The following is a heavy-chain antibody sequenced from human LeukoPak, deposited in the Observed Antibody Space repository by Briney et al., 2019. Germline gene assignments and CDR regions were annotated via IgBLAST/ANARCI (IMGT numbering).Heavy chain of an antibody. CDR1: GFTFSSFW. D-gene: IGHD6-13*01. V-gene: IGHV3-7*01. CDR2: IKQDGSEK. CDR3: ATTGHSSSWYYFDY. J-gene: IGHJ4*02. Sequence: GGSLRLSCAASGFTFSSFWMSWVRQAPGKRLEWVANIKQDGSEKYYIDSVKGRFTVSRDNAKMSLDLQMNSLRAEDTALYYCATTGHSSSWYYFDYWGRGTLVTVSS.